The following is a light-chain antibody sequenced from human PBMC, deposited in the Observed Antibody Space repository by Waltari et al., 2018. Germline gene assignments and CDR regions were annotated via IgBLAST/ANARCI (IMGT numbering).Light chain of an antibody. CDR1: SLRRYY. Sequence: SSELTQDPAVSVALGQTVRITCKGASLRRYYASWYQKRPGQAPLLVLYGQDNRPSRIPDRFSGSTSGNTASLTITRAQAEDAGVYYCLSRDTSSTRVFGGGTTLTV. CDR2: GQD. J-gene: IGLJ3*02. CDR3: LSRDTSSTRV. V-gene: IGLV3-19*01.